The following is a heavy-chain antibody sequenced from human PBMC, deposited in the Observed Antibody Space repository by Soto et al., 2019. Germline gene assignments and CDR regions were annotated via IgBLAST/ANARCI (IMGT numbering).Heavy chain of an antibody. CDR1: GGSMSSSSDH. CDR2: IYHTGST. CDR3: ARQSLAVAGGRDY. J-gene: IGHJ4*02. D-gene: IGHD6-19*01. V-gene: IGHV4-39*01. Sequence: QLQLQESGPGLVKPSETLSLTCTVSGGSMSSSSDHWGWIRQPPGKGLEWIGSIYHTGSTYYNPSLKSRVTISVDTSKNQFSLKLSSVTAADTAVYYCARQSLAVAGGRDYWGQGTLVTVSS.